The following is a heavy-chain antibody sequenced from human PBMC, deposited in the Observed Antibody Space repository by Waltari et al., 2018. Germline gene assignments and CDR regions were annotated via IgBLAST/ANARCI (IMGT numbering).Heavy chain of an antibody. CDR2: RSYDGSNK. J-gene: IGHJ3*02. CDR1: GFTFSSYG. V-gene: IGHV3-30*03. Sequence: QVQLVESGGGVVQPGRSLRLSCAASGFTFSSYGMHWVRQAPGKGLGLGAVRSYDGSNKYYAESVKGRFTISRDNFKNTLYLQMNSLRAEDTAVYYCATPGRGGGAFDIWGQGTMVTVSS. D-gene: IGHD1-26*01. CDR3: ATPGRGGGAFDI.